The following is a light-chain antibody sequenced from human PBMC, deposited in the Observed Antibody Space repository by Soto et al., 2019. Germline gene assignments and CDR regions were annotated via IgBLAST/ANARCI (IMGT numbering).Light chain of an antibody. CDR2: DVY. CDR1: SSDVGGYDY. Sequence: QSALTQPASVSGSPGQSITISCTGTSSDVGGYDYVSWFQQYPGKAPSLMLYDVYRRPSGVSYRFSGSKSGNTASLTISGLQAEDEADYYCSSYTTTSTVVFGGGTKVTAL. V-gene: IGLV2-14*01. CDR3: SSYTTTSTVV. J-gene: IGLJ2*01.